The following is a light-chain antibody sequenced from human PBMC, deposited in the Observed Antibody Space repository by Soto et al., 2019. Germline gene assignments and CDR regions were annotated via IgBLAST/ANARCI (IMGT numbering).Light chain of an antibody. CDR2: DVS. J-gene: IGLJ1*01. Sequence: QSALTQPASVSGSPGQSITISCTGTSGDIGASNYVSWYQHFPDKAPKLIIYDVSDRPSGVSTRFSGSKSGNTASLTISGLQPEDEADYYCTSYRTYSGVFGTGTKLTVL. CDR3: TSYRTYSGV. CDR1: SGDIGASNY. V-gene: IGLV2-14*03.